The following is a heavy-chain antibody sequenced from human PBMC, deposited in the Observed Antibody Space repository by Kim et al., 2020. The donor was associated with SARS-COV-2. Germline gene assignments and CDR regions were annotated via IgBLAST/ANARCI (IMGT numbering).Heavy chain of an antibody. D-gene: IGHD5-12*01. CDR3: AKWRRAQSEFDF. Sequence: EYLDAVQGRLTMSRDNTKNTVFLQLNSLRSADTALYYCAKWRRAQSEFDFWGQGTRITVSS. V-gene: IGHV3-7*01. J-gene: IGHJ4*02.